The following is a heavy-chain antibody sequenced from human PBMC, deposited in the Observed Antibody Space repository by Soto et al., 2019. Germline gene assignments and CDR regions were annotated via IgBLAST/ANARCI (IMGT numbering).Heavy chain of an antibody. D-gene: IGHD3-10*01. J-gene: IGHJ4*02. V-gene: IGHV4-31*03. CDR3: ARVLLCFGDLFLFAF. CDR1: GGSISSGGYC. CDR2: IYYSGST. Sequence: PSETLSLTCTVSGGSISSGGYCWSWIRQHPGKGLEWIGYIYYSGSTYYNPSLKSRVTISVDTSKNQFSLKLSSVTAADTAVYYCARVLLCFGDLFLFAFCGQGTLDPGSS.